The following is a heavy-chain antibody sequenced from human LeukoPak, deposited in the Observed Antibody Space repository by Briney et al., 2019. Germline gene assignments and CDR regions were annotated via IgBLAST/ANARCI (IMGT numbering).Heavy chain of an antibody. Sequence: SETLSLTCTVSGGSISSYYWSWIRQPAGKGLEWIGRIYSSGSTNYNPSLKSRVTISVDTSKNQFSLKLSSVTAADTAVYYCARDGGLDYGGNSGSYWYFDLWGRGTLVTVSS. V-gene: IGHV4-4*07. D-gene: IGHD4-23*01. CDR3: ARDGGLDYGGNSGSYWYFDL. CDR2: IYSSGST. J-gene: IGHJ2*01. CDR1: GGSISSYY.